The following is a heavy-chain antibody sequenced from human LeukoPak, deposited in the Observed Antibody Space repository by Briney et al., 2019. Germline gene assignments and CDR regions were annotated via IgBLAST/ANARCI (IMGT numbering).Heavy chain of an antibody. CDR3: AREAY. Sequence: GSLRLSCAASGFAFVTYAMHWVRQAPGKGLEWVAVISSDGNNKYYADSVKGRFTISRDNSKNTLFLQMNSLRAEDTAVYYCAREAYWGQGTLVTVSS. J-gene: IGHJ1*01. V-gene: IGHV3-30-3*01. CDR1: GFAFVTYA. CDR2: ISSDGNNK.